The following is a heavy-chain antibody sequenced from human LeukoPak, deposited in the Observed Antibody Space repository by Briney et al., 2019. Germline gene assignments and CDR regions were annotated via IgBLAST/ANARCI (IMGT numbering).Heavy chain of an antibody. CDR3: ARSFMVRGVITTPLDY. J-gene: IGHJ4*02. D-gene: IGHD3-10*01. Sequence: SETLSLTCAVYGGSFSGYYWSWIRQPPGKGLEWIGEINHSGSTNYNPSLKSRVTISVDTSKNQFSLKLSSVTAADTAVYYCARSFMVRGVITTPLDYWGQGTLVTVSS. CDR2: INHSGST. V-gene: IGHV4-34*01. CDR1: GGSFSGYY.